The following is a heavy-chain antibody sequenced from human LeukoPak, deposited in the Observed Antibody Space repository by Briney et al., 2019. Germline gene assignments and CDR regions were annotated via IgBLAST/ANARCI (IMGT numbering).Heavy chain of an antibody. CDR2: ISGSGGST. CDR3: AKELYIVVGH. CDR1: GFTFISYA. J-gene: IGHJ4*02. V-gene: IGHV3-23*01. Sequence: HTGGSLRLSCAASGFTFISYAMSWVRQAPGKGLEWVSAISGSGGSTYYADSVKGRFTISRDNAKNTLYLQMISLRAEDTAVYYCAKELYIVVGHWGQGTLVTVSS. D-gene: IGHD2-21*01.